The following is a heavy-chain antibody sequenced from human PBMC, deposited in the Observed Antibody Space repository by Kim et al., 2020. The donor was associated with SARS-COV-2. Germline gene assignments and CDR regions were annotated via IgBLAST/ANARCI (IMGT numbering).Heavy chain of an antibody. CDR3: ARPSQDFAY. D-gene: IGHD6-6*01. V-gene: IGHV3-30-3*01. CDR1: GFTFNNYS. CDR2: VSYDGNTD. Sequence: GGSLRLSCAASGFTFNNYSMHWVRQAPGRGLEWVAFVSYDGNTDYYADSVRGRFTISRDNSQNTLFLRMDSLRPEDTAVYYCARPSQDFAYWGQGTLVTVSS. J-gene: IGHJ4*02.